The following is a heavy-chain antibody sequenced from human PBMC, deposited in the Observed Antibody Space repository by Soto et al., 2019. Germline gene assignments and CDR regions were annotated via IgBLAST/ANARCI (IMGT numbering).Heavy chain of an antibody. J-gene: IGHJ4*02. CDR3: ASDKSYCTTSCYSGD. D-gene: IGHD2-2*01. V-gene: IGHV3-53*01. CDR2: IYYSGST. Sequence: GGSLRLPWAASGFSVASNYMIWVRQAPGKGLEWVSVIYYSGSTYYAGSVRGRFTISRDNSKNTLYLQMYSLRAEDTAVYYCASDKSYCTTSCYSGDWGRRRLFAVCS. CDR1: GFSVASNY.